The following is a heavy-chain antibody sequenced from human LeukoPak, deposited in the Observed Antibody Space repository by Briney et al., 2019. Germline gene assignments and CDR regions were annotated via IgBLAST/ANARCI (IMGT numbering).Heavy chain of an antibody. CDR3: ARDISGSLYFDY. J-gene: IGHJ4*02. CDR2: INHSGST. CDR1: GGSFSGYY. V-gene: IGHV4-34*01. D-gene: IGHD3-10*01. Sequence: PSETLSLTCAVYGGSFSGYYWSWIRQPPGKGLEWIGEINHSGSTNYNPSLKSRVTMSVDTSRNQFSLRVTSVTAADTAIYYCARDISGSLYFDYWGQGILVTVSA.